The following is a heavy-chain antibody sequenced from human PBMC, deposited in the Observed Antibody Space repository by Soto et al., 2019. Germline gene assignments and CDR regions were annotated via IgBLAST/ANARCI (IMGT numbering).Heavy chain of an antibody. CDR1: GFTFSSYA. Sequence: EVHLLESGGGLVLPGVSLRLSCAGSGFTFSSYAMSWVRQAPGKGLEWVSAISSVGGSTYYADSVKGRFIISRDNSENTLYLQVNSLRAEDTAIYYCTKALEFTYYDLWSGYYAFDSWGQGTLVTVSS. J-gene: IGHJ4*02. CDR2: ISSVGGST. D-gene: IGHD3-3*01. CDR3: TKALEFTYYDLWSGYYAFDS. V-gene: IGHV3-23*01.